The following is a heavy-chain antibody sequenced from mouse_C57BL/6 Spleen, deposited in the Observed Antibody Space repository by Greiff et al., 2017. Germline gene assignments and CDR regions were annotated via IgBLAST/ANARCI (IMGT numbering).Heavy chain of an antibody. CDR3: ARQGAYSWYFDV. Sequence: QVQLQQPGAELVRPGSSVKLSCKASGYTFTSYWMHWVKQRPIQGLEWIGNIDPSDSETYYNQKFKDKATLTVDKSSSTAYMQLSSLPSEDSAVYYCARQGAYSWYFDVWGTGTTVTVSS. D-gene: IGHD2-10*01. V-gene: IGHV1-52*01. CDR2: IDPSDSET. J-gene: IGHJ1*03. CDR1: GYTFTSYW.